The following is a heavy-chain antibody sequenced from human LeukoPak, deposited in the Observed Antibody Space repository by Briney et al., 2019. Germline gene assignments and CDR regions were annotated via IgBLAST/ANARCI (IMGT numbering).Heavy chain of an antibody. V-gene: IGHV3-74*01. J-gene: IGHJ4*02. CDR2: INSDGSST. CDR3: ARGLVHDTSGYYSDY. D-gene: IGHD3-22*01. CDR1: GFTFGAFW. Sequence: PGGSLRLSCAASGFTFGAFWMHWVRQAPGKGLVWVSRINSDGSSTTYADSVKGRFTVSRDNAKNTLYLQMDSLRAEDSAVYYCARGLVHDTSGYYSDYWGQGILVTVSS.